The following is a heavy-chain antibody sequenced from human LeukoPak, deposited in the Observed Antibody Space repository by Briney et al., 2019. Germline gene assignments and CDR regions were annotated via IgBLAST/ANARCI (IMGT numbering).Heavy chain of an antibody. J-gene: IGHJ4*02. CDR2: INPNSSGT. CDR3: ARAALSDYFGSGSYVDY. D-gene: IGHD3-10*01. Sequence: ASVKVSCKASGYTFTAYHMHWVRQAPGQGLEWMGWINPNSSGTKYAQKFQDWVTMTRDTSISTAYMELNRLRSDDTAVYYCARAALSDYFGSGSYVDYWGQGTLVTVSS. CDR1: GYTFTAYH. V-gene: IGHV1-2*04.